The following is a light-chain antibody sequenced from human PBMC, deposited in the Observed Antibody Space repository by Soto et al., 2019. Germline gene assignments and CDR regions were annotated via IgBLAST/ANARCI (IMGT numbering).Light chain of an antibody. J-gene: IGKJ1*01. CDR3: QHYGDSSWT. Sequence: NIPMTQSPSAMSASVGDRVTITCRARQGISNYLAWFQQKPGKVPKHLIYAASSLQSGVPSRFSGSGSGTEFTLTISRVEPEDFAVYFCQHYGDSSWTFGQGSRVEIK. CDR2: AAS. V-gene: IGKV1D-17*01. CDR1: QGISNY.